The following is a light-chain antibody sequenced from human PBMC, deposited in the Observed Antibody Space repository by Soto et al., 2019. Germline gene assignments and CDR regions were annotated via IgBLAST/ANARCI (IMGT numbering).Light chain of an antibody. CDR3: QQYAGSPPLT. CDR1: QSISSSY. J-gene: IGKJ4*01. V-gene: IGKV3-20*01. CDR2: GAS. Sequence: EIVLTQSPGTLSLSPGERATLSCRASQSISSSYLAWHQQKPGQAPRLLIYGASNRATGIPDRFSGSGSGTDFTLTISRLEPEDFAVYYCQQYAGSPPLTFGGGTKVEIK.